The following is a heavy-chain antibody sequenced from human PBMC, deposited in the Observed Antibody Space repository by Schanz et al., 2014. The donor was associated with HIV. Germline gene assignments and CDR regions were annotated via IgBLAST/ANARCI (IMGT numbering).Heavy chain of an antibody. CDR1: GFTFSDYY. CDR2: ISSSGSTI. Sequence: QVQLVESGGGLVKPGGSLRLSCAASGFTFSDYYMSWIRQAPGKGLEWVSYISSSGSTIHYADSVKGRFTISRDNAKNSLYLQMNSLRAEDTALYFCATTFCFGGSCHTGPFDHWGRGTLVTVSS. CDR3: ATTFCFGGSCHTGPFDH. J-gene: IGHJ4*02. D-gene: IGHD2-15*01. V-gene: IGHV3-11*04.